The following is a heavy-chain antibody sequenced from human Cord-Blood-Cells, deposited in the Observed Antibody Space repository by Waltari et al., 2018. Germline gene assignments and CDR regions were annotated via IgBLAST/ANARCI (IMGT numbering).Heavy chain of an antibody. CDR2: ISSSSSTK. CDR1: GFTFSSYS. V-gene: IGHV3-48*02. CDR3: ARDQGRWFGELSDYYYYYMDV. Sequence: EVQLVESGGGLVQPGGSLRLSCAASGFTFSSYSMNWVRQAPGKGLEWVSYISSSSSTKYYADSVKGRFTISRDNAKNSLYLQMNSLRDEDTAVYYCARDQGRWFGELSDYYYYYMDVWGKGTTVTVSS. J-gene: IGHJ6*03. D-gene: IGHD3-10*01.